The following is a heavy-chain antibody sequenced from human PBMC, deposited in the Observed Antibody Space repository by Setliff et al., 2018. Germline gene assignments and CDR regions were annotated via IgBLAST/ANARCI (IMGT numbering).Heavy chain of an antibody. CDR2: ISSSSSYI. CDR3: ARSETCHSTHCSPNDY. CDR1: GFTFSSYS. V-gene: IGHV3-21*01. J-gene: IGHJ4*02. D-gene: IGHD2-2*01. Sequence: GGSLRLSCAASGFTFSSYSMNWVRQAPGKGLEWVSSISSSSSYIYYADSVKGRFTISRDNAENSLYLQMNSLRAEDTAVYYCARSETCHSTHCSPNDYWGQGTPVTVSS.